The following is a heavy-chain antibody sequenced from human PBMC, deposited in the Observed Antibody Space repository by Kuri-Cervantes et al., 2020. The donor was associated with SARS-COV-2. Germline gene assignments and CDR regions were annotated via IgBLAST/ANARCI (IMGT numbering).Heavy chain of an antibody. CDR3: AKDLYGVPLYYYYYNMDV. J-gene: IGHJ6*02. CDR1: EFTFSSYG. CDR2: ISYDESNI. Sequence: GESLKISCAASEFTFSSYGMHWVRQAPGKGLEWVAVISYDESNIYYADSVKGRFTISRDNSKNTLFLQMNSLRAEDTAVYYCAKDLYGVPLYYYYYNMDVWGQGTTVTVSS. V-gene: IGHV3-30*18. D-gene: IGHD4-17*01.